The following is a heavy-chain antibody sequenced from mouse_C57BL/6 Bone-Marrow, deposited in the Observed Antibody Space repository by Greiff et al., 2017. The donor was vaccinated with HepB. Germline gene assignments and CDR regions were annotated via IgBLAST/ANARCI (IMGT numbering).Heavy chain of an antibody. CDR1: GYTFTSYG. V-gene: IGHV1-81*01. CDR3: ARKLGRLDY. CDR2: IYPRSGNT. J-gene: IGHJ4*01. Sequence: VQLQQSGAELARPGASVKLSCKASGYTFTSYGISWVKQRTGQGLEWIGEIYPRSGNTYYNEKFKGKATLTADKSSSTAYMELRSLTSEDSAVYFCARKLGRLDYWGQGTSATVSS. D-gene: IGHD4-1*01.